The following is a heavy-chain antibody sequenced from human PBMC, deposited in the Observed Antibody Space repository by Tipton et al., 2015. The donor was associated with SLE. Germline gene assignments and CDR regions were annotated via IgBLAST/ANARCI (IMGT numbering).Heavy chain of an antibody. Sequence: TLSLTCTVSGGSISSSSYYWGWVRQAPGKGLEWIGEINHSGSTNYNPSLKSRVTISVDTSKNQFSLKLSSVTAADTAVYYCARTVVVITVGAFDIWGQGTMVTVSS. CDR1: GGSISSSSYY. J-gene: IGHJ3*02. CDR3: ARTVVVITVGAFDI. V-gene: IGHV4-39*07. D-gene: IGHD3-22*01. CDR2: INHSGST.